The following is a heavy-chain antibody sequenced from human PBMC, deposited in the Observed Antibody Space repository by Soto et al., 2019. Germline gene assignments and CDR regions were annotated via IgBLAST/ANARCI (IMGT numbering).Heavy chain of an antibody. D-gene: IGHD3-10*01. J-gene: IGHJ6*02. CDR1: GYTFTGYY. V-gene: IGHV1-24*01. CDR3: ATTLPLLWFGELDYYYGMDV. CDR2: FDPEDGET. Sequence: ASVKVSCKASGYTFTGYYMHWVRQAPGKGLEWMGGFDPEDGETIYAQKFQGRVTMTEDTSTDTAYMELSSLRSEDTAVYYCATTLPLLWFGELDYYYGMDVWGQGTTVTVSS.